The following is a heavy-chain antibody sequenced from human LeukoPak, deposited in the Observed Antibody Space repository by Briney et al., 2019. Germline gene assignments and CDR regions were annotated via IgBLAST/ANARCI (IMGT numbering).Heavy chain of an antibody. Sequence: GASVKVSCKASGYTFTSYAISWVRQAPGQGLEWMGRIIPILGIANYAQKFQGRVTITADKSTSTAYMELSSLRSEDTAVYYCARENWGSRAFDIWGQGTMVTVSS. V-gene: IGHV1-69*04. CDR3: ARENWGSRAFDI. CDR1: GYTFTSYA. J-gene: IGHJ3*02. CDR2: IIPILGIA. D-gene: IGHD7-27*01.